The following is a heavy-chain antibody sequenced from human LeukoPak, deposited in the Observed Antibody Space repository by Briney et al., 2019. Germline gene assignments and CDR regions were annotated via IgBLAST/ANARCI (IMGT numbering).Heavy chain of an antibody. Sequence: ASVKVSCKSSGYRLTSYFMHWVRQAPGQGLEWMGVISPSGDGASYTQKFKGRVTMTREVSTGTDFMELTSLDSDDTAVYFCTREAPSTGYFDYWGQGTLVTVSS. CDR3: TREAPSTGYFDY. CDR1: GYRLTSYF. D-gene: IGHD3-9*01. J-gene: IGHJ4*02. V-gene: IGHV1-46*01. CDR2: ISPSGDGA.